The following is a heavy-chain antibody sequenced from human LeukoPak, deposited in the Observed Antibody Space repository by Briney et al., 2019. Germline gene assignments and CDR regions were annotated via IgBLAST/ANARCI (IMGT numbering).Heavy chain of an antibody. CDR1: GFTFSGSA. V-gene: IGHV3-73*01. CDR3: AKVLSLLWFGEQAPLLDY. J-gene: IGHJ4*02. D-gene: IGHD3-10*01. CDR2: IRSKANSYAT. Sequence: GGSLRLSCAASGFTFSGSAMHWVRQASGKGLEWVGRIRSKANSYATAYAASVKGRFTISRDDSKNTLYLQMNSLRAEDTAVYYCAKVLSLLWFGEQAPLLDYWGQGTLVTVSS.